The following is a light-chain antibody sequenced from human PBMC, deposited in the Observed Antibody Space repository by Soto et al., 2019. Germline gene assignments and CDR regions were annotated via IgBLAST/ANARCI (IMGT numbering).Light chain of an antibody. CDR3: AAWDDSLNGPV. CDR1: SSNLGSNS. V-gene: IGLV1-44*01. J-gene: IGLJ3*02. Sequence: QSVLTQPPSASGTPGQRVIISCSGSSSNLGSNSGNWHQQLPGTAPKLLIYNTYQRPLGVPDRFSGSKSGTSASLAISGLQSEDEGDYFCAAWDDSLNGPVFGGGTKLTVL. CDR2: NTY.